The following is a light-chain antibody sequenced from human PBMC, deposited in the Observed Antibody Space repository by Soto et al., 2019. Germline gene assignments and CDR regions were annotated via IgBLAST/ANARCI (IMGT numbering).Light chain of an antibody. V-gene: IGLV2-8*01. CDR3: SSYAVSNNVV. CDR1: SSDVGVYNY. J-gene: IGLJ2*01. Sequence: QSALTQPPSASGSPGQSVTISCTGTSSDVGVYNYVSWYQQHTGKAPKVMIYEVSKRPSGVPDRFSGSKSGNTASLTVSGLQAEDEADYYCSSYAVSNNVVFGGGTKLTVL. CDR2: EVS.